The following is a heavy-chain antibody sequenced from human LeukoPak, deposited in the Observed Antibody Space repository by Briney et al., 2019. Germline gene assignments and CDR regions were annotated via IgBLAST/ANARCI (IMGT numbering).Heavy chain of an antibody. J-gene: IGHJ4*02. V-gene: IGHV4-38-2*02. CDR1: GYSISSGCY. CDR2: IYHSGST. Sequence: PSETLSLTCTVSGYSISSGCYWGWIRQPPGKGLEWIGSIYHSGSTYYNPSLKSRVTISVDTSKNQFSLKLSSVTAADTAVYYCARDSAVAGVDWGQGTLVTVSS. D-gene: IGHD6-19*01. CDR3: ARDSAVAGVD.